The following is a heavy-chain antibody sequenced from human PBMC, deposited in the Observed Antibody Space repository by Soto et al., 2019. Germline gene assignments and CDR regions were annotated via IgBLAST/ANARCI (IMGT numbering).Heavy chain of an antibody. J-gene: IGHJ4*02. CDR2: IYSLGNT. CDR1: GGSSSSSFYY. CDR3: GRQIYDSSGYYYAY. D-gene: IGHD3-22*01. Sequence: QLQLQESGPGLVKPSETLSLTCTVSGGSSSSSFYYWGWIRQPPGQGLEWLGTIYSLGNTYYNPSLKSRVTISVDKSKSQLFLKLSSVTAPDTAVYYCGRQIYDSSGYYYAYWGQGTLVTVSS. V-gene: IGHV4-39*01.